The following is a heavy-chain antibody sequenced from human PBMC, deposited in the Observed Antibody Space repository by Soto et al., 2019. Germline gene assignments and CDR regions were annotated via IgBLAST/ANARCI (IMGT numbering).Heavy chain of an antibody. D-gene: IGHD3-9*01. CDR3: ARDQVADDILTGYSAFDI. J-gene: IGHJ3*02. CDR2: IIPIFGTA. CDR1: GGTFSSYA. V-gene: IGHV1-69*13. Sequence: ASVKVSCKASGGTFSSYAISWVRQAPGQGLEWMGGIIPIFGTANYAQKFQGRVTITADESTSTAYMELSSLRSEDTAVYYCARDQVADDILTGYSAFDIWGQGTMVTVSS.